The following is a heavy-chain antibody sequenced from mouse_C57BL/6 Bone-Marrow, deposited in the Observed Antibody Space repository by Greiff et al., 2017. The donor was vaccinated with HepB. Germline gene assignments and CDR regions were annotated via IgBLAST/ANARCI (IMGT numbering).Heavy chain of an antibody. J-gene: IGHJ2*01. CDR2: IDPENGDT. CDR3: TTYFDY. Sequence: EVQLVESGAELVRPGASVKLSCTASGFNIKDDYMHWVKQRPEQGLEWIGWIDPENGDTEYASKFQGKATITADASSNTAYLQLSSLTSEDTAVYYCTTYFDYWGQGTTLTVSS. V-gene: IGHV14-4*01. CDR1: GFNIKDDY.